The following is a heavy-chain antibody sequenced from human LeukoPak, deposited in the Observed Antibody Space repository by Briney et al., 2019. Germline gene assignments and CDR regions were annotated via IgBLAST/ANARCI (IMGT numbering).Heavy chain of an antibody. V-gene: IGHV3-30-3*01. Sequence: PGGSLRLSCAASGFTSSSYAMHWVRQAPGKGLEWVAVISYDGSNKYYADSVKGRFTISRDNSKNTVYLEMNSLRAEDTAVYYCARVEMATIHHGVLGAFDIWGQGTMVTVSS. J-gene: IGHJ3*02. CDR3: ARVEMATIHHGVLGAFDI. CDR2: ISYDGSNK. CDR1: GFTSSSYA. D-gene: IGHD5-24*01.